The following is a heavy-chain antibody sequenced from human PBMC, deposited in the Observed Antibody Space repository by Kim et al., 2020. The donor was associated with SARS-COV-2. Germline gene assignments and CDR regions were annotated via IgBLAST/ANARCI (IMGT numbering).Heavy chain of an antibody. D-gene: IGHD3-22*01. V-gene: IGHV4-39*01. CDR2: IYYSGST. CDR3: ARHVIGGYDSSGYYFDAFDI. J-gene: IGHJ3*02. CDR1: GGSISSSSYY. Sequence: SETLSLTCTVSGGSISSSSYYWGWIRQPPGKGLEWIGSIYYSGSTYYNPSLKSRVTISVDTSKNQFSLKLSSVTAADTAVYYCARHVIGGYDSSGYYFDAFDIWGQGTMVTVSS.